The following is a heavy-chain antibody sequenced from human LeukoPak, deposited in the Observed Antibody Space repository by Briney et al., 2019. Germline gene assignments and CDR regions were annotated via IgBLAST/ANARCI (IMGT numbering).Heavy chain of an antibody. CDR3: SPCGHAYDWFGP. D-gene: IGHD4-17*01. CDR1: GATLNLSHA. V-gene: IGHV1-69*06. Sequence: SGTLSFKSFGATLNLSHAFMWGRRAPGQGGQWMGGTIPCIGAVTYSENFEGRVSFTAEKHTSTLYLELNSLSPEDTAIYYCSPCGHAYDWFGPWGQGTLVSVSA. CDR2: TIPCIGAV. J-gene: IGHJ5*02.